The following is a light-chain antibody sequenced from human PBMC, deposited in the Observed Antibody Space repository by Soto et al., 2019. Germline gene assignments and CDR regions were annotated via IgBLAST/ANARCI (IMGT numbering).Light chain of an antibody. Sequence: QSALTQPASVSGSPGQSITISCTGTNSDIGAYKYVSWYQQYPGKAPKLIIYQVTNRPSGVSNRFSGSKSGNTASLTISGLQAEDEADYYCTSYSSSSTFYVFGTGTKLTVL. V-gene: IGLV2-14*01. CDR1: NSDIGAYKY. CDR2: QVT. CDR3: TSYSSSSTFYV. J-gene: IGLJ1*01.